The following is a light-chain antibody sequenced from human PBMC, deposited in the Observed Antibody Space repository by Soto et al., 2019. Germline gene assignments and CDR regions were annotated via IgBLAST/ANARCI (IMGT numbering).Light chain of an antibody. Sequence: QSVLTQSPSASGSPGQSVTISCTGTSSDIGGYDSVSWYQQHPGKAPKVMIYDVSKRPSGVPDRFSGSKSGNTASLTISGLQAEDEANYYCNSYTTLSNRVFGTGTKVTVL. CDR1: SSDIGGYDS. V-gene: IGLV2-8*01. J-gene: IGLJ1*01. CDR3: NSYTTLSNRV. CDR2: DVS.